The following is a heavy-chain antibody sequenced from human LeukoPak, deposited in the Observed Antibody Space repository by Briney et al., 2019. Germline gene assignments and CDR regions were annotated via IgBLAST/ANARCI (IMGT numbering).Heavy chain of an antibody. D-gene: IGHD3-22*01. CDR2: ISYDGSNK. Sequence: QPGGSLRLSCAASGFTFSSYGMHWVRRAPGKGLEWVAVISYDGSNKYYADSVKGRFTISRDNSKNTLYLQMNSLRAEDTAVYYCAKVAGLDYYDSSGYFVGFDYWGQGTLVTVSS. J-gene: IGHJ4*02. CDR1: GFTFSSYG. CDR3: AKVAGLDYYDSSGYFVGFDY. V-gene: IGHV3-30*18.